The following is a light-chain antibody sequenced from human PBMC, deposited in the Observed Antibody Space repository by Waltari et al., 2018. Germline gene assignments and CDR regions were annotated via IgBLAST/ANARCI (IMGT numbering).Light chain of an antibody. CDR3: QQYNNWPTWT. V-gene: IGKV2-24*01. J-gene: IGKJ1*01. Sequence: DIVMTQTPLSSPVTLGQPASISCRSSQSLVQSDGNTYLSWLQQRPGQPPRLLIYKVSNRFSGVPDRFSGSGAGTDFTLKISSLQSEDFAVYYCQQYNNWPTWTFGQGTKVEIK. CDR2: KVS. CDR1: QSLVQSDGNTY.